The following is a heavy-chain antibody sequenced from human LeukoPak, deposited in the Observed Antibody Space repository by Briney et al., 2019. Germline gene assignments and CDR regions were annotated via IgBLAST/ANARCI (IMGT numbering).Heavy chain of an antibody. Sequence: PSETLSLTCTVFGGSISSYYWSWIRQPPGKGLEWIGYIYYSGSTNYNPSLKSRVTISVDTSKNQFSLKLSSVTAADTAVYYCASSLPHADIVVVPAAILRLDYWGQGTLVTVSS. D-gene: IGHD2-2*02. CDR3: ASSLPHADIVVVPAAILRLDY. CDR2: IYYSGST. CDR1: GGSISSYY. V-gene: IGHV4-59*01. J-gene: IGHJ4*02.